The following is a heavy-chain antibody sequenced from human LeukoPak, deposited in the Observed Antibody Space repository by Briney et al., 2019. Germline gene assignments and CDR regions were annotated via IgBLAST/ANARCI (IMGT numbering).Heavy chain of an antibody. D-gene: IGHD4-17*01. CDR1: GGSISSGSYY. CDR2: VYTSGST. J-gene: IGHJ4*02. Sequence: PSETLSLTCTVSGGSISSGSYYWTWIRQPAGKGLEWIGRVYTSGSTNYSPSFKSRVTISVDTSKNQFSLKLSSVTAADTAVYYCARDRPGDYFDSWGQGTLVTVSS. CDR3: ARDRPGDYFDS. V-gene: IGHV4-61*02.